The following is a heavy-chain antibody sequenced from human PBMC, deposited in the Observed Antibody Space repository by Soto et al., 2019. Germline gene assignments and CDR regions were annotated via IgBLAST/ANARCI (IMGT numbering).Heavy chain of an antibody. Sequence: EVQLVESGGGLVQPGGSPRLSCAASGFTFSSYSMNWVRQAPGKGLEWVSYISSSSSTIYYADSVKGRFTISRDNAKNSLYLQMNSLRDEDTAVYYCARGGYVTVMGAFDIWGQGTMVTVSS. J-gene: IGHJ3*02. D-gene: IGHD4-17*01. V-gene: IGHV3-48*02. CDR2: ISSSSSTI. CDR1: GFTFSSYS. CDR3: ARGGYVTVMGAFDI.